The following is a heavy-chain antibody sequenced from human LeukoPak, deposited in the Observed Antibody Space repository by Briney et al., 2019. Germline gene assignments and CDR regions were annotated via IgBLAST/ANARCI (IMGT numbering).Heavy chain of an antibody. D-gene: IGHD1-26*01. J-gene: IGHJ4*02. Sequence: ASVKVSCNASGGTFSSYAISWVRQAPGQGLEWMGRIIPILGIANYAQKFQGRVTITADKSTSTAYMELSSLRSEDTAVYYCARDKWELPLDYWGQGTLVTVSS. CDR2: IIPILGIA. CDR3: ARDKWELPLDY. V-gene: IGHV1-69*04. CDR1: GGTFSSYA.